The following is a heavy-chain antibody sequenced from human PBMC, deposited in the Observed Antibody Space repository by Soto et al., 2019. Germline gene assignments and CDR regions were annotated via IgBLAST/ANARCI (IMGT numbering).Heavy chain of an antibody. CDR2: INAGNGNT. CDR3: ARDQLSTVTTPGDY. J-gene: IGHJ4*02. V-gene: IGHV1-3*01. CDR1: GYTFTSYA. D-gene: IGHD4-17*01. Sequence: GASVKVSCKASGYTFTSYAMHWVRQAPGQRLEWMGWINAGNGNTKYSQKFQGRVTITRDTSASTAYMELSSLRSEDTAVYYCARDQLSTVTTPGDYWGQGTLVTVSS.